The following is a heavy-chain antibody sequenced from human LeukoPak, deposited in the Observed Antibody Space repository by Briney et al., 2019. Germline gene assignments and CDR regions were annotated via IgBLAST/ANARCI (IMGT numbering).Heavy chain of an antibody. D-gene: IGHD1-26*01. CDR3: AKSYFYATYAAGWSAFDI. CDR2: ISGSGGST. J-gene: IGHJ3*02. V-gene: IGHV3-23*01. CDR1: GFTFSSYA. Sequence: GGSLRLSCAASGFTFSSYAMSWVRQAPGKGLEWVSAISGSGGSTYYADSVKGRFTISRDNSKNTLYLQMSSLRAEDTAVYYCAKSYFYATYAAGWSAFDIWGQGTMVTVSS.